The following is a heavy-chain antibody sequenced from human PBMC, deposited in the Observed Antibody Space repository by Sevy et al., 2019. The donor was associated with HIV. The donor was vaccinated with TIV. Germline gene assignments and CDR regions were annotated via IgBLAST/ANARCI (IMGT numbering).Heavy chain of an antibody. Sequence: SETLSLTCTVSGGSISSYYWSWIRQPPGKGLEWIGYIYYSGSTNYNPSLKSRVTISVDTSKNQFSLKLSSVTAADTAVYYCVRDNPPTVNGRWFDPWGQGTLVTVSS. CDR2: IYYSGST. CDR3: VRDNPPTVNGRWFDP. V-gene: IGHV4-59*01. J-gene: IGHJ5*02. D-gene: IGHD4-17*01. CDR1: GGSISSYY.